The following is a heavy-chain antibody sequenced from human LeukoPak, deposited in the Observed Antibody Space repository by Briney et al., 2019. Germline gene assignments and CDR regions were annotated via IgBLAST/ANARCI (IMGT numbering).Heavy chain of an antibody. CDR2: IYPGDSDT. V-gene: IGHV5-51*01. J-gene: IGHJ4*02. D-gene: IGHD2-21*02. CDR3: ARREFTAQHLVY. CDR1: EFSFTTYW. Sequence: GESRKISFKGSEFSFTTYWIGWVRQMPGRGLDGMGIIYPGDSDTRYSPSFQGQVTISADKSISTAYLQWSSLNDSDTGIYYCARREFTAQHLVYWGQGTLVSLSS.